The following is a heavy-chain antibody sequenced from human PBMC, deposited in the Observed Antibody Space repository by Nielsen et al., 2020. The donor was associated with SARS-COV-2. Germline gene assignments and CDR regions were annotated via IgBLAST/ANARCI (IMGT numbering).Heavy chain of an antibody. CDR1: GFTFSNFA. J-gene: IGHJ4*02. D-gene: IGHD6-13*01. CDR3: TKGAQLGDF. V-gene: IGHV3-30*04. Sequence: GESLKISCAASGFTFSNFAMHWVRQAPGKGLEWMTIISYDGNEHYADSVKGRFTISTDISNNTLYLQMNNLRPADAAVYYCTKGAQLGDFWGQGTLVTVS. CDR2: ISYDGNE.